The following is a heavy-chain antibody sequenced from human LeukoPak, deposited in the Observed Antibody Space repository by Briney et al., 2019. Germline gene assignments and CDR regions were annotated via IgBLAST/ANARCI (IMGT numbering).Heavy chain of an antibody. Sequence: GGSLRLSCAASGFTFSNYWMSWVRQAPGKGLEWVANIKQDGSEKFCVDSVKGRFTISRDNAKNSLYLQMNSLRAEDTAVYYCARLQYSFLYGSGSYGVDYWGQGTLVTVSS. V-gene: IGHV3-7*01. CDR2: IKQDGSEK. CDR3: ARLQYSFLYGSGSYGVDY. J-gene: IGHJ4*02. D-gene: IGHD3-10*01. CDR1: GFTFSNYW.